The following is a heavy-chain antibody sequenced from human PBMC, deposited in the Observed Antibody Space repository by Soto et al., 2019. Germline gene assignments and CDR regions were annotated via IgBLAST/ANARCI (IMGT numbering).Heavy chain of an antibody. J-gene: IGHJ6*02. CDR3: ARGYSYSYCYYGMDV. V-gene: IGHV3-11*01. Sequence: QVQLVESGGGLVKPGGSLRLSCAASGFTFSDYYMSWIRQAPGKGLEWVSYISSSGSTIYYADSVKGRFTISRDNAKNSRYLEMESLRAENTAVYYCARGYSYSYCYYGMDVWGQGTTVTVSS. D-gene: IGHD5-18*01. CDR2: ISSSGSTI. CDR1: GFTFSDYY.